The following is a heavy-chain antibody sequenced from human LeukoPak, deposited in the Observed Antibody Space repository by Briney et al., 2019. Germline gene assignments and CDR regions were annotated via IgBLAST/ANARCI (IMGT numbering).Heavy chain of an antibody. CDR1: GFTFDDYA. D-gene: IGHD2-15*01. V-gene: IGHV3-9*01. CDR2: ISWNSGSI. CDR3: AKDMGYCSGGSCYPAWFDP. Sequence: GGSLRLSCAASGFTFDDYAMPWVRQAPGKGLEWVSGISWNSGSIGYADSVKGRFTISRDNAKNSLYLQMNSLRAEDTALYYCAKDMGYCSGGSCYPAWFDPWGQGTLVTVSS. J-gene: IGHJ5*02.